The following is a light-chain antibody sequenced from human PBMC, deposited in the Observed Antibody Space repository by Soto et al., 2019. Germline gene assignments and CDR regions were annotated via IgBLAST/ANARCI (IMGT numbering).Light chain of an antibody. CDR1: QSVSSSC. CDR2: DTS. V-gene: IGKV3-20*01. Sequence: EIVLTQSPGTLSLSPGERATLSCRASQSVSSSCLAWYQQKPGQAPRLLIYDTSNRATGIPARFSGSGSGTDFTLTISRLEPEDFAVYFCQQYSSPPQTFGQGTKVDI. CDR3: QQYSSPPQT. J-gene: IGKJ1*01.